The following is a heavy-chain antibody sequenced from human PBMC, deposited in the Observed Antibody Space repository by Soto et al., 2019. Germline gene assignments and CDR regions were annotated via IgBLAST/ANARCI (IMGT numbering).Heavy chain of an antibody. V-gene: IGHV3-23*01. CDR2: ISGNGGST. CDR1: GLIFSDFA. J-gene: IGHJ4*02. CDR3: AKDFDRGGRYYLDS. D-gene: IGHD3-9*01. Sequence: GGSLRLSCAASGLIFSDFAMTWVRQAPGKGLEWVSTISGNGGSTYFAAPIKGRFTISRDNSKNLLYLQMRSLRDEDTAKYYCAKDFDRGGRYYLDSWGQGCPVTVSS.